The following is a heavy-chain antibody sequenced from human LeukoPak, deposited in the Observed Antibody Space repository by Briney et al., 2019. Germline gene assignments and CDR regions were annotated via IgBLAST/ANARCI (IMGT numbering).Heavy chain of an antibody. CDR2: ISWNSGSI. J-gene: IGHJ3*02. D-gene: IGHD2-15*01. V-gene: IGHV3-9*01. CDR3: AKELRCGGSCYAFDI. CDR1: GFTFDDYA. Sequence: GGSLRLSCAASGFTFDDYAMHWVRQAPGKGLEWVSGISWNSGSIGYADSVKGRFTISRDNSKNTLYLQMNSLRAEDTAVYYCAKELRCGGSCYAFDIWGQGTMVTVSS.